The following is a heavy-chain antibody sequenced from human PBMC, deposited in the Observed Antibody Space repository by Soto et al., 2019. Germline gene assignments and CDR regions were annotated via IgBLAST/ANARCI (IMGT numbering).Heavy chain of an antibody. CDR3: ARGIPDTAMATEIDY. J-gene: IGHJ4*02. CDR1: GGSFSGYY. Sequence: SETLSLTCAVYGGSFSGYYWSWIRQPPGKGLEWIGEINHSGSTNYNPSLKSRVTISVDTSKNQFSLKLSSVTAAETAVYYCARGIPDTAMATEIDYWGQGTLVTVSS. CDR2: INHSGST. V-gene: IGHV4-34*01. D-gene: IGHD5-18*01.